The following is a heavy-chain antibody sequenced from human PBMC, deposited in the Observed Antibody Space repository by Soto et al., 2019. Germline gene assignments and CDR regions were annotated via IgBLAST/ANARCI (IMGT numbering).Heavy chain of an antibody. D-gene: IGHD6-19*01. CDR3: AKPYSSGWYGRPFDY. J-gene: IGHJ4*02. Sequence: VQLVESGGGVVQPGRSLRLSCAASGFTFSSYGMHWVRQAPGKGLEWVAVISYDGSNKYYADSVKGRFTISRDNSKNTLYLQMNSLRAEDTAVYYCAKPYSSGWYGRPFDYWGQGTLVTVSS. CDR2: ISYDGSNK. V-gene: IGHV3-30*18. CDR1: GFTFSSYG.